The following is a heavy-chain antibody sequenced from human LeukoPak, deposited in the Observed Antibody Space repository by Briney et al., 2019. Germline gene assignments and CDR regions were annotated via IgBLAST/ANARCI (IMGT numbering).Heavy chain of an antibody. Sequence: GGSLRLSCAASGFALSNYAIHWVRQAPGKGLEWVAVISYGGSNRYYGDSVKGRFTISRDNSKNTLYLQVNSLRVEDTAVYYCARERIAATGTGWFDPWGQGTLVTVSS. CDR1: GFALSNYA. V-gene: IGHV3-30*04. CDR2: ISYGGSNR. J-gene: IGHJ5*02. D-gene: IGHD6-13*01. CDR3: ARERIAATGTGWFDP.